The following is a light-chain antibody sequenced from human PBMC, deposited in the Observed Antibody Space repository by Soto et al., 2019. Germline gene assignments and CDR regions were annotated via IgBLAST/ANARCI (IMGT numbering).Light chain of an antibody. V-gene: IGLV1-40*01. Sequence: QSVLTQPPSVSGAPGQRVTISCTGSSSNIGAGYDVHWYQQLPGTAPKLLIYGNSNRPSGVPDRFSGSKSGTPASLAISGLQAADEADYYCNSYISTTTVIFGGGTKVTVL. CDR3: NSYISTTTVI. CDR1: SSNIGAGYD. J-gene: IGLJ2*01. CDR2: GNS.